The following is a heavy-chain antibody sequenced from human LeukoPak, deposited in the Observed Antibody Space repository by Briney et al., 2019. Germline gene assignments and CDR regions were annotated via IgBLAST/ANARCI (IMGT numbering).Heavy chain of an antibody. J-gene: IGHJ4*02. D-gene: IGHD6-13*01. CDR1: GYSFSSYG. V-gene: IGHV1-18*01. CDR3: ARGGRDSSSWFFDY. Sequence: GASVKASCKASGYSFSSYGISWVRQAPGQGLEWMTWIRGNNGNTDFARNFQGRVTMTTDTSTTTVYMELRSLKSDDTAVYFCARGGRDSSSWFFDYWGQGTLVTVSS. CDR2: IRGNNGNT.